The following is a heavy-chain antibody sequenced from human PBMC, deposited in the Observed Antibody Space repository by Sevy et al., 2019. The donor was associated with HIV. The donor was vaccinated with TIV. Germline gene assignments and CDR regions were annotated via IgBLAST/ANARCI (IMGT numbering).Heavy chain of an antibody. V-gene: IGHV1-2*02. CDR3: VRDDRDGYFDY. Sequence: ASVKVSCKASGYTFTGYYMHWVRQAPGQGLEWMGWINPDSGGPNYAPKFQGGVTRTRDTSISKAYMELSRLKSDDTAVYYCVRDDRDGYFDYWGQGTLVTVSS. CDR2: INPDSGGP. J-gene: IGHJ4*02. CDR1: GYTFTGYY.